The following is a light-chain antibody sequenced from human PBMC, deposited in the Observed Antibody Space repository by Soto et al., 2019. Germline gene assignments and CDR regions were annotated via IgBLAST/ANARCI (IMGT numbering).Light chain of an antibody. CDR1: QSISSW. J-gene: IGKJ2*01. CDR3: QQYNSWYT. V-gene: IGKV1-5*03. Sequence: DIQMTQSPSTLSASVGDIVTITCRASQSISSWLAWYQQKPGKAPKLLIYKASSLESGVPSRFSGSGSGTEFTLTISSLQPDDFATYYCQQYNSWYTFGQGTKLEIK. CDR2: KAS.